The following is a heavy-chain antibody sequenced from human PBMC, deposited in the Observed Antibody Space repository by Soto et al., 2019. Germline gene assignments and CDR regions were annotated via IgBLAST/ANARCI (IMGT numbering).Heavy chain of an antibody. CDR2: IYNSGIT. D-gene: IGHD2-8*01. V-gene: IGHV4-59*12. Sequence: QSPGKGLEWIGHIYNSGITYYNPSLKSRVTISLDTSKNQFSLKLSSVTAADTAVYYCARDPTYCTNGVCFTDYWGQGTLVTVSS. CDR3: ARDPTYCTNGVCFTDY. J-gene: IGHJ4*02.